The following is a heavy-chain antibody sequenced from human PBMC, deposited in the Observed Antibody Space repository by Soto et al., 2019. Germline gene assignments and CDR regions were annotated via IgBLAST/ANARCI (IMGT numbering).Heavy chain of an antibody. D-gene: IGHD2-21*01. CDR3: ARRAGGAVVWYYVL. V-gene: IGHV3-23*01. CDR2: ISGRGGST. J-gene: IGHJ2*01. CDR1: GFIFSNYA. Sequence: EEQLLESGGGVVQRGGSLRLSCAASGFIFSNYAMTWVRQAPGKGLEWVSRISGRGGSTYYADSVKGRLTMSRDNSKNTLYLQMNSPSAEDTAIYYCARRAGGAVVWYYVLWGRGTLVTV.